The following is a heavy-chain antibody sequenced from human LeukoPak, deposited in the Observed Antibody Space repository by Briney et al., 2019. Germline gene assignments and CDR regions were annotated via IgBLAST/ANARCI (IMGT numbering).Heavy chain of an antibody. V-gene: IGHV4-34*01. J-gene: IGHJ6*03. CDR1: GGSFSGYY. CDR2: INHSGST. CDR3: ARHCSSTSCYRYYYYYMDV. D-gene: IGHD2-2*01. Sequence: SETLSLTCAVYGGSFSGYYWSWIRQPPGKGLEWIGEINHSGSTNYNPSLKSRVTISVDTSKNQFSLKLSSVTAADTAVYYCARHCSSTSCYRYYYYYMDVWGKGTTVTVSS.